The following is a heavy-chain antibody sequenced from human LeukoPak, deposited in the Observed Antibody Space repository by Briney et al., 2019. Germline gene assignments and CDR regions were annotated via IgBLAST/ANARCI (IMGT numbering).Heavy chain of an antibody. J-gene: IGHJ4*02. CDR3: ARGNYYDSSGPSWY. V-gene: IGHV3-30-3*01. Sequence: GGSLRLSCAASGFTFSSYAMHWVRQAPGKGLEWVALISYDGSNKYYADSVKGRFTISRDNSKNTLYLQMNSLRPEDTAVYYCARGNYYDSSGPSWYWGQGTLVTVSS. D-gene: IGHD3-22*01. CDR1: GFTFSSYA. CDR2: ISYDGSNK.